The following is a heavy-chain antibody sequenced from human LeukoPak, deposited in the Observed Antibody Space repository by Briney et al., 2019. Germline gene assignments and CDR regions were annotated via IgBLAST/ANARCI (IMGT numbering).Heavy chain of an antibody. Sequence: GGSLRLSCAASGFTFSSYAMSWVRQAPGKGLEWVSAISGSGGSTFYADSVKGRFTISRDNSKNTLFLQMNSLRAEDTAVYYCAKLSLSGRSQSADYWGQGTLVTVSS. CDR1: GFTFSSYA. V-gene: IGHV3-23*01. J-gene: IGHJ4*02. D-gene: IGHD3-10*01. CDR2: ISGSGGST. CDR3: AKLSLSGRSQSADY.